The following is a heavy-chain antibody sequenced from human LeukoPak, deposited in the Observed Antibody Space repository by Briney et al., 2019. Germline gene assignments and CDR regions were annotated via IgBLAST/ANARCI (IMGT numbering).Heavy chain of an antibody. V-gene: IGHV3-23*01. Sequence: GGSLRLSCAASGFTFSNYAMSWVRQAPGKGLEWVSGISGSGAYTYYADSVKGRFTISRDNSKSTLYLQMNSLRAEDTAVYYCAKEPAPQKNIAALSWFHPWGQGTLVTVSS. CDR3: AKEPAPQKNIAALSWFHP. D-gene: IGHD6-13*01. CDR2: ISGSGAYT. J-gene: IGHJ5*02. CDR1: GFTFSNYA.